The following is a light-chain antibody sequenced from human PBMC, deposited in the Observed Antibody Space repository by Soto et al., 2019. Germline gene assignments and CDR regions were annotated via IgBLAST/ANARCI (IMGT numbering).Light chain of an antibody. CDR3: QQYGSSPGA. J-gene: IGKJ1*01. V-gene: IGKV3-20*01. Sequence: EIVLTQSPGTLSLPPGERATLSCRASQSVSSSYLAWYQQKPGQAPRLLIYGASSRATGIPDRFSGSGSGTDFTLIISRLEPEDFAVYYCQQYGSSPGAFGQGTKV. CDR1: QSVSSSY. CDR2: GAS.